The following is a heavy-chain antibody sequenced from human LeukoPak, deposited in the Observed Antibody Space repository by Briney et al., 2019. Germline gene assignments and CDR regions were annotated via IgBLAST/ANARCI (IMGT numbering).Heavy chain of an antibody. CDR2: ILHSGST. J-gene: IGHJ3*02. CDR1: GASIRSSTNW. CDR3: ARERYSSSSEAFDI. D-gene: IGHD6-6*01. Sequence: PSETLSLTCAVSGASIRSSTNWWSWVRQPPGKGLEWIGEILHSGSTNYNPSLKSRVTISVDTSKNQFSLKLSSVTAADTAVYYCARERYSSSSEAFDIWGQGTMVIVSS. V-gene: IGHV4-4*02.